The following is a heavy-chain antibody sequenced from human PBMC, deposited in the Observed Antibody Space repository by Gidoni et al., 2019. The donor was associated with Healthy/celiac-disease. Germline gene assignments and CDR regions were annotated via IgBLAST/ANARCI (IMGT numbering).Heavy chain of an antibody. Sequence: QLQLQESGPGLVKPSETLSLTCTVSGGSISSSSYYWGWIRQPPGKGLEWIGSIYYSGSTYYNPSLKSRVTISVDTSKNQFSLKRSSVTAADTAVYYCASPQGGGWLPTRLWGQGTLVTVSS. D-gene: IGHD5-12*01. CDR2: IYYSGST. J-gene: IGHJ4*02. CDR3: ASPQGGGWLPTRL. V-gene: IGHV4-39*01. CDR1: GGSISSSSYY.